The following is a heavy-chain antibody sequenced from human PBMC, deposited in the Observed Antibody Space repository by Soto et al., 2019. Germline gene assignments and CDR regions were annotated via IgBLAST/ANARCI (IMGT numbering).Heavy chain of an antibody. V-gene: IGHV2-70*01. Sequence: SGPTLVNPTQTLTLTCTFSGFSLSTSGMCVSWIRQPPGKALEWLALIDWDDDKYYSTSLKTRLTISKDTSKNQVVLTMTNMDPVDTATYYCARNILVRATNYFDYWGQGTLVTVSS. CDR3: ARNILVRATNYFDY. CDR2: IDWDDDK. CDR1: GFSLSTSGMC. D-gene: IGHD1-26*01. J-gene: IGHJ4*02.